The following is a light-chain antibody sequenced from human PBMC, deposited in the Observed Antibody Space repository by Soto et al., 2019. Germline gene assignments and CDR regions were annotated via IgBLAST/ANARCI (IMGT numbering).Light chain of an antibody. CDR2: KAS. Sequence: DIQMTHSPPTPSSSLGDRVTITCRASQSISSWLAWYQQKPGKAPKLLIYKASTLKSGVPSRFSGSGSGTEFTLAISSLQPDDFATYYCQHYNSYSEAFGQGTKVDIK. CDR1: QSISSW. CDR3: QHYNSYSEA. V-gene: IGKV1-5*03. J-gene: IGKJ1*01.